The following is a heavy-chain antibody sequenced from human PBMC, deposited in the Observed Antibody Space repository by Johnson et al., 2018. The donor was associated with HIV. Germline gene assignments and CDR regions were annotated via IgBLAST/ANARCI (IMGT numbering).Heavy chain of an antibody. CDR1: GFTFDDYA. Sequence: VQLVESGGGLVQPGRSLRLSCAASGFTFDDYAMHWVRQAPGKGLAWVPGISWNSGSIGYVDSVKGRFTISRDNSKNTLYLQMNSLRAEDTAVYYCARGGYYYDSSGAFDIWGQGTMVTVSS. V-gene: IGHV3-9*01. J-gene: IGHJ3*02. CDR3: ARGGYYYDSSGAFDI. CDR2: ISWNSGSI. D-gene: IGHD3-22*01.